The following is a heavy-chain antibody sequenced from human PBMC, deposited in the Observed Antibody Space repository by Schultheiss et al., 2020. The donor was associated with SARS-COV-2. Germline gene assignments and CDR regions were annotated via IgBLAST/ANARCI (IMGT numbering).Heavy chain of an antibody. D-gene: IGHD2-15*01. CDR1: GFTFSSYA. CDR2: ISSSSSYI. J-gene: IGHJ4*02. V-gene: IGHV3-21*01. CDR3: ARRDMVVAAGLDY. Sequence: GGSLRLSCAASGFTFSSYAMSWVRQAPGKGLEWVSSISSSSSYIYYADSVKGRFTISRDNAKNSLYLQMNSLRAEDTAVYYCARRDMVVAAGLDYWGQGTLVTVSS.